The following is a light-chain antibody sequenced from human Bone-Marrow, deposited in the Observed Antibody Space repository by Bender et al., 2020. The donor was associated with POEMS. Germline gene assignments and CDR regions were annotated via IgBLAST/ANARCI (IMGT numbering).Light chain of an antibody. V-gene: IGLV1-40*01. Sequence: QSVLTQPPSVSGAPGQRVTISCTGSSSNTGSGYDINWYQHLPGTAPKLLIYGYNNRPSGVPDRFSGSKSGTSASLAITGLQAEDEGDYYCCSYVGRNSFLFGGGTKLTVL. CDR3: CSYVGRNSFL. J-gene: IGLJ2*01. CDR2: GYN. CDR1: SSNTGSGYD.